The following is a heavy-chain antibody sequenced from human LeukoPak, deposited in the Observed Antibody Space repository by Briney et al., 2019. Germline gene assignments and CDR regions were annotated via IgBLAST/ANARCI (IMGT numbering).Heavy chain of an antibody. CDR1: GASXXGSGYY. CDR2: IYYTGST. V-gene: IGHV4-39*01. Sequence: SGASXXGSGYYLGWIRQPPGKGLEWIGNIYYTGSTYYNASLQSRVTISIDMSKNQFSLRLSSVTAADTAMYYCVKSGGYGLIDYWGQGTLVTVSS. CDR3: VKSGGYGLIDY. D-gene: IGHD6-19*01. J-gene: IGHJ4*02.